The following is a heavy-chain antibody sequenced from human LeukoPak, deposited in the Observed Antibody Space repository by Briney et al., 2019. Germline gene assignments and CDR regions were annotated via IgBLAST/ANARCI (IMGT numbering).Heavy chain of an antibody. CDR1: GGSISSGGYS. CDR3: ARWELLGFDY. D-gene: IGHD1-26*01. V-gene: IGHV4-30-2*01. Sequence: NASQTLTLTCAVSGGSISSGGYSWSWIRQPPGKGLEWIGYIYHSGSTYYNPSLKSRVTISVDTSKNQFSLKLSSVTAADTAVYYCARWELLGFDYWGQGTLVTVSS. CDR2: IYHSGST. J-gene: IGHJ4*02.